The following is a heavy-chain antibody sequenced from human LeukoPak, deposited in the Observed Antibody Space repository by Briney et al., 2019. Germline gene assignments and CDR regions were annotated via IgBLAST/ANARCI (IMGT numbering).Heavy chain of an antibody. V-gene: IGHV4-59*01. CDR3: ARVDPDSSSTLEVFDY. CDR2: IYYSGST. J-gene: IGHJ4*02. CDR1: GXSISSYY. D-gene: IGHD6-6*01. Sequence: SETLSLTCTASGXSISSYYWSWIRQPPGKGLEWIEYIYYSGSTNYNPSLKSRVTISVDTSKNQFSLKLSSVTAADTAVYYCARVDPDSSSTLEVFDYWGQGTLVTVSS.